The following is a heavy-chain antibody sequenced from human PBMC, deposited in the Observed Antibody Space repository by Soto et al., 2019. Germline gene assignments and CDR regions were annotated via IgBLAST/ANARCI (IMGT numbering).Heavy chain of an antibody. CDR2: ISYDGSNK. D-gene: IGHD1-7*01. V-gene: IGHV3-30-3*01. CDR1: GFTFGSYA. Sequence: QVQLVESGGGVVQPGRSLRLSCAASGFTFGSYAMHWVRQAPGKGLEWVAVISYDGSNKYYADSVKGRFTISRDNSKNTLYLQMNSLRAEDTAVYYCAREYGITGTTFDYWGQGTLVTVSS. CDR3: AREYGITGTTFDY. J-gene: IGHJ4*02.